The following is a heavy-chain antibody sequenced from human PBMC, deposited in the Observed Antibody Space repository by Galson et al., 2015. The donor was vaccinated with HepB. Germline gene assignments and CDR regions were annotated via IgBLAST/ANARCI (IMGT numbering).Heavy chain of an antibody. J-gene: IGHJ4*02. V-gene: IGHV3-74*01. D-gene: IGHD6-19*01. Sequence: SLRLSCAASGFTFSTYWMHWARQAPGKGLVWVSHINIDGSDIKYADSVRGRFTISRDNARNTLDLQMNSLTAEDTATYYCVRGSSDWLGLDYWGQGALVIVSS. CDR1: GFTFSTYW. CDR2: INIDGSDI. CDR3: VRGSSDWLGLDY.